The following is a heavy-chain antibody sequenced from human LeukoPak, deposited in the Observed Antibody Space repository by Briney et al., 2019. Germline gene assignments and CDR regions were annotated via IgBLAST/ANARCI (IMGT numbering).Heavy chain of an antibody. CDR1: GGTFSSYG. Sequence: SVKVSCKVSGGTFSSYGFSWVRQAPGQGLEWMGGIIPIFRRANYAQKFQDRLTITADESTTEVYMELTRLKSDDTAIYYCARVGEFGINSAMVLPDWGQGSLVTVSS. J-gene: IGHJ4*02. CDR3: ARVGEFGINSAMVLPD. V-gene: IGHV1-69*13. CDR2: IIPIFRRA. D-gene: IGHD3-16*01.